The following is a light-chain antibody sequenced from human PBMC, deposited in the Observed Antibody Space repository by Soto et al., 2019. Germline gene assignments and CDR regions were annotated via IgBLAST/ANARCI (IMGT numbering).Light chain of an antibody. V-gene: IGKV3-15*01. CDR1: QSVSSN. J-gene: IGKJ4*01. CDR2: WAS. Sequence: EVVMTPSQDTLSVSPGERSTLSCRASQSVSSNLAWYQQKPGQPPKLLIYWASTRESGVPDRFSGSGSGTDFTLTISSLQAEDVAVYYCQQYYNIPLTFGGVTNVDI. CDR3: QQYYNIPLT.